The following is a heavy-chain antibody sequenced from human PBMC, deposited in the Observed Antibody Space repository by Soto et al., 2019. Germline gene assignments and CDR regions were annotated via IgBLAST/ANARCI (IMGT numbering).Heavy chain of an antibody. CDR1: GFIFTNFW. CDR3: AKDSWYFDL. V-gene: IGHV3-74*01. D-gene: IGHD6-13*01. J-gene: IGHJ4*02. CDR2: IDTSGSST. Sequence: GGSLRLSCEASGFIFTNFWMHWVRQVPGKGLAWVSRIDTSGSSTSYADSVKGRFTISRDNAKNTVSLQMNSLRAEDTGVYYCAKDSWYFDLWSQGSLVTVSS.